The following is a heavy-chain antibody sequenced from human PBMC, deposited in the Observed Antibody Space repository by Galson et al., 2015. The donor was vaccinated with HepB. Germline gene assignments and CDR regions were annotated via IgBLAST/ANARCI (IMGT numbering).Heavy chain of an antibody. D-gene: IGHD1-1*01. CDR2: ISSSSSYI. CDR3: ARRGRPVERRGEFDY. V-gene: IGHV3-21*01. Sequence: SLRLSCAASGFTFSSYSMNWVRQAPGKGLEWVSSISSSSSYIYYADSVKGRFTISRDNAKNSLYLQMNSLRAEDTAVYYCARRGRPVERRGEFDYWGQGTLVTVSS. J-gene: IGHJ4*02. CDR1: GFTFSSYS.